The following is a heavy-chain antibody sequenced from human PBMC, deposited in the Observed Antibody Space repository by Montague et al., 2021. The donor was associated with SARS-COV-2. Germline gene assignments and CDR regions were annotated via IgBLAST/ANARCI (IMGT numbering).Heavy chain of an antibody. V-gene: IGHV4-34*01. J-gene: IGHJ2*01. CDR1: GGSFSDYY. CDR3: ARGAPTISMILVVMTGAGWYFDL. Sequence: SETLSLTCAVYGGSFSDYYWSWIRQPPGKGLEWIGEINHSGSTNYNPSLRSRVTISVDTSKNQFSPKLSAVTAADTAVYYCARGAPTISMILVVMTGAGWYFDLWGRGTLVTVSS. CDR2: INHSGST. D-gene: IGHD3-22*01.